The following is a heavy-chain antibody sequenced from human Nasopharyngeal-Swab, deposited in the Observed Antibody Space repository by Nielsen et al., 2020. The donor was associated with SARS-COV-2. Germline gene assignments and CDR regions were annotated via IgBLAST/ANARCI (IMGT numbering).Heavy chain of an antibody. J-gene: IGHJ3*02. V-gene: IGHV1-58*01. CDR1: GFTFTSSA. Sequence: SVKVSCKASGFTFTSSAVQWVRPAPGQRLEWIGWIVVGSGNTNYAQKFQERVAITRDMSTSTAYMELSSLRSEDTAVYYCAGLTIAAAGRVAFDIWGQGTMVTVSS. CDR2: IVVGSGNT. CDR3: AGLTIAAAGRVAFDI. D-gene: IGHD6-13*01.